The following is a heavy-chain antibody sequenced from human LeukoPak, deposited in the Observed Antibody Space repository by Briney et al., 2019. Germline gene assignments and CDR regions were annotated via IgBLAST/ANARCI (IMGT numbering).Heavy chain of an antibody. CDR2: SHYSGST. Sequence: SETLSLTCTVSSDSIRSYYWTWIRQPPGKGLGWIGHSHYSGSTNYNPSLKSRVTISVDTSKNQFSLKLNSVTTADTAVYYCAGEGDYWHRFDHWGQGILVTVSS. CDR1: SDSIRSYY. D-gene: IGHD4-17*01. V-gene: IGHV4-59*01. J-gene: IGHJ4*02. CDR3: AGEGDYWHRFDH.